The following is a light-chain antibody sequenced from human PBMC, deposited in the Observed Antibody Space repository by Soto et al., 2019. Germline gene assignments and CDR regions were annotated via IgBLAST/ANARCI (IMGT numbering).Light chain of an antibody. V-gene: IGKV3-20*01. J-gene: IGKJ3*01. Sequence: EIVLTQSPGTLSLSPGERATLSCRASQSINNRYLAWYQQKPGQAPRLLIYAASSRATGIPDRFSGSGSGKDFTIIFSRLEPEDFAVYYCKQFGSSPGFTFGPGTKVDIK. CDR3: KQFGSSPGFT. CDR1: QSINNRY. CDR2: AAS.